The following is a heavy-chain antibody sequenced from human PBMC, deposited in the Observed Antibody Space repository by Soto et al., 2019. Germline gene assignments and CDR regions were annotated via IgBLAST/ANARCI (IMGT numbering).Heavy chain of an antibody. V-gene: IGHV3-23*01. CDR1: GFTFSSYA. CDR2: ISGSGGST. Sequence: GGSLSLSCAASGFTFSSYAMSWVRQAPGKGLEWVSAISGSGGSTYYADSVKGRFTISRDNSKKTLYLQMNSLRAEDTAVDYCANGYSYFDSWGQGTLVTVSS. CDR3: ANGYSYFDS. J-gene: IGHJ4*02. D-gene: IGHD2-15*01.